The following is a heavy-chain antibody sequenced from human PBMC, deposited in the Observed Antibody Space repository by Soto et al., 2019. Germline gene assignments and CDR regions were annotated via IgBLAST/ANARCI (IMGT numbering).Heavy chain of an antibody. Sequence: GSVKVSCKASRYTFTNFYIHWLRQAPGQGLAWMGIINPSGGRTTYPQKFQGRVTMTRDTSTRTFHMELIPLRSEDTAVYYCARSQVGRPLDVWGPGTTVTVSS. CDR2: INPSGGRT. V-gene: IGHV1-46*01. D-gene: IGHD1-26*01. CDR3: ARSQVGRPLDV. J-gene: IGHJ6*02. CDR1: RYTFTNFY.